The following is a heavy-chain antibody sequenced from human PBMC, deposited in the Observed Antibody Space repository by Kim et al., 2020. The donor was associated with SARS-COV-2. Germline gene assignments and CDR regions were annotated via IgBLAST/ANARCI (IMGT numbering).Heavy chain of an antibody. J-gene: IGHJ6*02. CDR2: IKQDGSEK. CDR3: ARDRRVDIVATWYYYYGMDV. CDR1: GFTFSSYW. D-gene: IGHD5-12*01. V-gene: IGHV3-7*01. Sequence: GGSLRLSCAASGFTFSSYWMSWVRQAPGKGLEWVANIKQDGSEKYYVDSEKGRFTISRDNAKNSLYLQMNSLRAEDTAVYYCARDRRVDIVATWYYYYGMDVWGQGTTVTVSS.